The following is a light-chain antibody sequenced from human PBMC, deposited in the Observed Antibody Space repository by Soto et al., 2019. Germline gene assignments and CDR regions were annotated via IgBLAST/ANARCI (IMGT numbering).Light chain of an antibody. CDR1: QIVSNNY. V-gene: IGKV3-20*01. Sequence: DTVSAQSPGTLSLSPGERATLSCMASQIVSNNYLAWYQQKPGQAPRLLIYGASSRATGIPDRFSGSGSGTDFTLTISRLEPEDSAVYYCHQYGSSRTFGQGTKVDIK. CDR2: GAS. J-gene: IGKJ1*01. CDR3: HQYGSSRT.